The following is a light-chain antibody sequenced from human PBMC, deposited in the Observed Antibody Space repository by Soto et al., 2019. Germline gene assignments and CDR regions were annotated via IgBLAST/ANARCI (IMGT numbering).Light chain of an antibody. CDR3: SSYTSSSTLV. J-gene: IGLJ1*01. V-gene: IGLV2-14*01. Sequence: QSVLTQPASVSGSPGQSITISCTGTSSDVGGYNFLAWYQQHPGKAPKIMIYDVTNRPSGVSNRFSGSKSGNTASLTISGLQAEDDADYYCSSYTSSSTLVFGTGTKLTVL. CDR2: DVT. CDR1: SSDVGGYNF.